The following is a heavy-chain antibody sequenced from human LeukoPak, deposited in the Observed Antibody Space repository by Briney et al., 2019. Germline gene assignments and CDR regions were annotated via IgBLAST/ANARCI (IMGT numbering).Heavy chain of an antibody. Sequence: PGGSLRLSCVASGFTFSSYEMNWVRQTPGKGLEWVSYISSSGRTAYYADSVKGRFTISRDNSNNALYLLMNCLRAEDTAVYYCAKRKGQLGPYFDYWGQGTLVTVSS. J-gene: IGHJ4*02. V-gene: IGHV3-48*03. CDR3: AKRKGQLGPYFDY. D-gene: IGHD6-6*01. CDR1: GFTFSSYE. CDR2: ISSSGRTA.